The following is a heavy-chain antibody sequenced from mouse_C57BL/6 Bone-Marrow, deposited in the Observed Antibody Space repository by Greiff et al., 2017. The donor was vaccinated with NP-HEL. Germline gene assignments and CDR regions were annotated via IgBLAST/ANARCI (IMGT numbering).Heavy chain of an antibody. D-gene: IGHD3-3*01. V-gene: IGHV1-64*01. J-gene: IGHJ3*01. CDR1: GYTFTSYW. CDR2: IHPNSGST. Sequence: QVQLQQPGAELVKPGASVKLSCKASGYTFTSYWMHWVKQRPGQGLEWIGMIHPNSGSTNYNEKFKSKATLTVDKSSSTAYKPLSSLTSEESAVYYCARGPRGFAYWGQGTLVTVSA. CDR3: ARGPRGFAY.